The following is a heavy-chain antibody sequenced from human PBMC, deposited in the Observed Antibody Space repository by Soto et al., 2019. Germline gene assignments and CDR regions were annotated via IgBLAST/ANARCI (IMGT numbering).Heavy chain of an antibody. CDR3: ARDLGYSSSWYLFYNWFDP. CDR1: GYTFTSYA. D-gene: IGHD6-13*01. CDR2: INAGNGNT. Sequence: ASVKVSCKASGYTFTSYAMHWVRQAPGQRLEWMGWINAGNGNTKYSQKFQGRVTITRDTSASTAYMELSSLRSEDTAVYYCARDLGYSSSWYLFYNWFDPWGQGTLVTVLL. J-gene: IGHJ5*02. V-gene: IGHV1-3*01.